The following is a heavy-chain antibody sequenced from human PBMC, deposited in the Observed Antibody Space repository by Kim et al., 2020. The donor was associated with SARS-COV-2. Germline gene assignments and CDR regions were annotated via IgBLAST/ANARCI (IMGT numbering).Heavy chain of an antibody. CDR1: GGSISSYY. Sequence: SETLSLTCTVSGGSISSYYWSWIRQPPGKGLEWIGYIYYSGSTNYNPSLKSRVTISVDTSKNQFSLKLSSVTAADTAVYYCARDLYYGDYAWFDPWGQGTLVTVSS. CDR3: ARDLYYGDYAWFDP. V-gene: IGHV4-59*13. J-gene: IGHJ5*02. D-gene: IGHD4-17*01. CDR2: IYYSGST.